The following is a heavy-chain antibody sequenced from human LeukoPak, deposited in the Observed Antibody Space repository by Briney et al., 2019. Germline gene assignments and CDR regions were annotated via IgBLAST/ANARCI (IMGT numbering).Heavy chain of an antibody. Sequence: GGSLRLSCAASGFTFSTYSMNWVRQAPGKGLEWVSYITPSSSTTYYADSAKGRFTISRDNAKNSLYLQMNSLRAEDTAVYYCARDHKDWGVFDYWGQGTLVTVSS. D-gene: IGHD7-27*01. CDR1: GFTFSTYS. CDR2: ITPSSSTT. J-gene: IGHJ4*02. V-gene: IGHV3-48*04. CDR3: ARDHKDWGVFDY.